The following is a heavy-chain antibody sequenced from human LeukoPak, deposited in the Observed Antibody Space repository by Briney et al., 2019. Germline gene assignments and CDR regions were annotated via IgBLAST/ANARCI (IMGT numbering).Heavy chain of an antibody. CDR2: INHSGST. CDR3: ARDRDSAAAVPFDY. CDR1: GGSFSGYY. Sequence: SETLSLTCAVYGGSFSGYYWSWIRQPPGKGLEWIGEINHSGSTDYNPSLKSRVTISVDTSKNQFSLKLSSVTAADTAVYYCARDRDSAAAVPFDYWGQGTLVTVSS. J-gene: IGHJ4*02. D-gene: IGHD6-13*01. V-gene: IGHV4-34*01.